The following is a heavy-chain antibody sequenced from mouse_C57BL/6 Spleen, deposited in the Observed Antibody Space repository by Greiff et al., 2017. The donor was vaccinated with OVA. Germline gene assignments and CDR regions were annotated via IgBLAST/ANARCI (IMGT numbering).Heavy chain of an antibody. V-gene: IGHV1-4*01. CDR1: GYTFTSYT. CDR2: INPRCGYT. J-gene: IGHJ4*01. Sequence: VQLQEPGAELARPGASVKMSCKASGYTFTSYTMHWVKQRPGQGLEWIGYINPRCGYTKYNQKFKDKATLTADKSSSTAYMQLSSLTSEDAAVYYCANVGGDAMDYWGQGTSVTVSS. CDR3: ANVGGDAMDY.